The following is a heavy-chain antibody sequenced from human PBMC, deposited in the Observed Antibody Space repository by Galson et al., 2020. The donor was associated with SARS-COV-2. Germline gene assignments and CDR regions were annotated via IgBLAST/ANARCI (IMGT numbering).Heavy chain of an antibody. D-gene: IGHD6-25*01. V-gene: IGHV3-53*01. CDR2: IYRNGNT. CDR1: GLIVSSNY. J-gene: IGHJ4*02. CDR3: ARSGGHLFDS. Sequence: GGSLRLSCAASGLIVSSNYMSWVRQAPGKGLEWVSSIYRNGNTYYGDSVKGRFTISRDSSKNTLHLQMNSLRAEDTAVYFCARSGGHLFDSWGQGTLVAVSS.